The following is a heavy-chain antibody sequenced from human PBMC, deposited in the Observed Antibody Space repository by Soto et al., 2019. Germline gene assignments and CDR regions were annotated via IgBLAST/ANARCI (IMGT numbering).Heavy chain of an antibody. CDR1: GFTFDDYA. CDR2: ISWNSGSI. Sequence: EVQLVESGGGLVQPGRSLRLSCAASGFTFDDYAMHWVRQAPGKGLEWVSGISWNSGSIGYADSVKGRFTISRDNDKNSMYLQMNSLGAEDTALYYCAKDDYWGQGTLVTVSS. J-gene: IGHJ4*02. CDR3: AKDDY. V-gene: IGHV3-9*01.